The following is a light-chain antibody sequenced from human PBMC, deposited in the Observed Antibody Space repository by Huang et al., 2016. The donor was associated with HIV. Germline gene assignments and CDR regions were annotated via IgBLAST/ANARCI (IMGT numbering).Light chain of an antibody. CDR1: QDITNF. J-gene: IGKJ2*01. CDR2: DAS. V-gene: IGKV1-33*01. CDR3: QQYNNLPYT. Sequence: DIQMTQSPSSLSASVGDRVTITCQASQDITNFLNWYQEKPGKAPKLLIYDASNLETGVPSKFSGGGSGTYFTLTISNLQPEDFATYYCQQYNNLPYTFGQGTKLEIK.